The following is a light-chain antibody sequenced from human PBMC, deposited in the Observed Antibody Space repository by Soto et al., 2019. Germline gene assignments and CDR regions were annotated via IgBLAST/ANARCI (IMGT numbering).Light chain of an antibody. CDR2: GAS. V-gene: IGKV3-20*01. CDR3: QEYASSPLT. CDR1: QSVSKNY. Sequence: EIVLTQSPGTLSLSPGERGTLSCRASQSVSKNYLAWYQQKPGQAPRLLIYGASSRATGIPDRFSGSGSGTDFTLTISRLEPEDFEVYYCQEYASSPLTIGGGTKVEIK. J-gene: IGKJ4*01.